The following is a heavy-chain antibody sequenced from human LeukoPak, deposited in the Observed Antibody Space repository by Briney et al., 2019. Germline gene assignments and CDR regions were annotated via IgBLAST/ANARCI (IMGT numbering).Heavy chain of an antibody. CDR1: GFTFDDYG. CDR3: ARDGGDCSGGSCYVDY. Sequence: GGSLRLSCAASGFTFDDYGMSWVRQAPGKGLEWVSSIKWNGGSTGYADSVKGRFTISRDNAKNSLYLQMNSLRAEDTALYYCARDGGDCSGGSCYVDYWGQGTLVTVSS. CDR2: IKWNGGST. D-gene: IGHD2-15*01. V-gene: IGHV3-20*04. J-gene: IGHJ4*02.